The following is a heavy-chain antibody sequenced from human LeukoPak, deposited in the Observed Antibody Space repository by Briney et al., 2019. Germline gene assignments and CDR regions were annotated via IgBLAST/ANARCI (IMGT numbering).Heavy chain of an antibody. V-gene: IGHV1-18*01. CDR1: GYTFTRHG. D-gene: IGHD3-22*01. CDR2: ISAYNGDT. CDR3: ARDPSNTSGNYPYFDY. Sequence: ASVKVSCKASGYTFTRHGISWVRQAPGQGLEWMGWISAYNGDTKYAQNFQGRVTITTDTSTATAYMEVRSLRSDDTAVYYCARDPSNTSGNYPYFDYWGQGTLVTVSS. J-gene: IGHJ4*02.